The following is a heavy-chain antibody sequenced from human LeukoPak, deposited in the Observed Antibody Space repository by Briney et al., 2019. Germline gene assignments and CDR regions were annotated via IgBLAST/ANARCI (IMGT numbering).Heavy chain of an antibody. V-gene: IGHV4-61*05. Sequence: SETLSLTCTVSGGSISSSSYYWSWIRQPPGKGLEWIGYIYYSGSTNYNPSLKSRATISVDTSKNQFSLKLSSVTAADTAVYYCARSTFRLPGYSSAGFGFDYWGQGTLVTVSS. J-gene: IGHJ4*02. CDR2: IYYSGST. CDR1: GGSISSSSYY. D-gene: IGHD6-19*01. CDR3: ARSTFRLPGYSSAGFGFDY.